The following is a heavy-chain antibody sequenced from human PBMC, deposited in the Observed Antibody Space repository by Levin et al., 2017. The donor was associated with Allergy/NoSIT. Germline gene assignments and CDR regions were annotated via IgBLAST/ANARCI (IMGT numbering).Heavy chain of an antibody. V-gene: IGHV3-9*01. CDR3: AKGVLGTTVCAFDI. J-gene: IGHJ3*02. CDR1: GFTFDDYA. D-gene: IGHD4-17*01. CDR2: ISWNSGSI. Sequence: GGSLRLSCAASGFTFDDYAMHWVRQAPGKGLEWVSGISWNSGSIGYADSVKGRFTISRDNAKNSLYLQMNSLRAEDTALYYCAKGVLGTTVCAFDIWGQGTMVTVSS.